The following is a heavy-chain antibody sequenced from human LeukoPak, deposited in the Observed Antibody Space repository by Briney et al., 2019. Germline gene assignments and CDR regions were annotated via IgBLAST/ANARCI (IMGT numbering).Heavy chain of an antibody. V-gene: IGHV3-23*01. Sequence: PGESLRLSCAGSGFTYRPYAMSWVRHAPGKGLEWVSTLRVIGAITYYADSVKGRLTAARGHSKNTQFLHTNRLSTAAPAVYFCAKDQEARFLQTTFDYWGQGDLVTASS. J-gene: IGHJ4*02. CDR2: LRVIGAIT. D-gene: IGHD3-3*01. CDR3: AKDQEARFLQTTFDY. CDR1: GFTYRPYA.